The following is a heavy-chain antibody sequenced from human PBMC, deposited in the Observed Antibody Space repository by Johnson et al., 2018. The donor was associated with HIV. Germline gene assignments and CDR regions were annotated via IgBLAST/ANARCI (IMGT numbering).Heavy chain of an antibody. J-gene: IGHJ3*02. CDR3: AKGLGSYYEAFDI. Sequence: QVQLVESGGGVVQPGRSLKLSCAASGFTFSSYGMHWVRQAPGKGLEWVAVIWYDGSNKYYADSVKGRFTISRDNSKNTLYLQMNSLRAEDTAVYYCAKGLGSYYEAFDIWGQGTMVTVSS. CDR1: GFTFSSYG. V-gene: IGHV3-33*06. D-gene: IGHD1-26*01. CDR2: IWYDGSNK.